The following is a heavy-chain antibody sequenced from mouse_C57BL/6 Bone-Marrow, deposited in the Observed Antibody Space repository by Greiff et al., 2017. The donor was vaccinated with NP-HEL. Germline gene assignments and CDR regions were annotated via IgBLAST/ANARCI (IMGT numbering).Heavy chain of an antibody. D-gene: IGHD3-2*02. J-gene: IGHJ4*01. Sequence: QVQLQQPGAELVKPGASVKLSCKASGYTFTSYWMQWVKQRPGQGLEWIGEIDPSDSYTNYNQKFKGKATLTVDTSSSTAYMQLSSLTSEDSAVYYCARGNSSGYGAMDYWGQGTSVTVSS. CDR3: ARGNSSGYGAMDY. CDR2: IDPSDSYT. V-gene: IGHV1-50*01. CDR1: GYTFTSYW.